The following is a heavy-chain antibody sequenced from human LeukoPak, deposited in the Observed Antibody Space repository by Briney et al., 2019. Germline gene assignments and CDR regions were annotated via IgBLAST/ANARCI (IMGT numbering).Heavy chain of an antibody. Sequence: SQTLSLTCAVSGGSISSGGYSWSWIRQPPGKGLEWIGYIYHSGSTYYNPSLKSRVTISVDRSENQFSLKLSSVTAADTAVYYCARESSTYCSSTSCYFVSGWFDPWGQGTLVTVSS. V-gene: IGHV4-30-2*01. D-gene: IGHD2-2*01. CDR2: IYHSGST. CDR3: ARESSTYCSSTSCYFVSGWFDP. CDR1: GGSISSGGYS. J-gene: IGHJ5*02.